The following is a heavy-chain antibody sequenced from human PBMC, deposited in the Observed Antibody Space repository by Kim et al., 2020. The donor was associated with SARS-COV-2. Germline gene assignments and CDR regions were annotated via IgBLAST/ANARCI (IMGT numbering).Heavy chain of an antibody. V-gene: IGHV4-30-2*05. D-gene: IGHD2-15*01. CDR3: VRYDSTEKGGWFDP. J-gene: IGHJ5*02. Sequence: NPAPKSRVTISVDQSKNQFSLKLSSGTAAETAVYFCVRYDSTEKGGWFDPWGQGTLVTVSS.